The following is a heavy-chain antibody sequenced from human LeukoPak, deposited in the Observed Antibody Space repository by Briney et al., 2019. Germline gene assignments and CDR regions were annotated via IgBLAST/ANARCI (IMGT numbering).Heavy chain of an antibody. CDR2: IYYSGST. J-gene: IGHJ2*01. Sequence: SETLSLTCTVSGGSISSSSYYWGWIRQPPGKGLEWIGSIYYSGSTYYNPSLKSRVTVSVDTSKNQFSLKLSPVTAADTAVYYCARWVDLWGRGTLVTVSS. CDR1: GGSISSSSYY. CDR3: ARWVDL. V-gene: IGHV4-39*01.